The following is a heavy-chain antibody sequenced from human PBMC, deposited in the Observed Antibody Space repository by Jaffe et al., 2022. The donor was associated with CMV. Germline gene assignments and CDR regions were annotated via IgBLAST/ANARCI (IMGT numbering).Heavy chain of an antibody. CDR2: ISSSGSTI. CDR3: ARGGGDYYDYVWGSYPHPFDY. Sequence: QVQLVESGGGLVKPGGSLRLSCAASGFTFSDYYMSWIRQAPGKGLEWVSYISSSGSTIYYADSVKGRFTISRDNAKNSLYLQMNSLRAEDTAVYYCARGGGDYYDYVWGSYPHPFDYWGQGTLVTVSS. D-gene: IGHD3-16*02. V-gene: IGHV3-11*01. CDR1: GFTFSDYY. J-gene: IGHJ4*02.